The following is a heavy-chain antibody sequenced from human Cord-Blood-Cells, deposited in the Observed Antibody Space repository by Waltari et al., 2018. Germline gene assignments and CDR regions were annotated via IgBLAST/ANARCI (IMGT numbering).Heavy chain of an antibody. CDR2: ISSSSSTI. CDR1: GFTCSIYS. Sequence: EVQLVESAGGLVQPGGSLRLSCVACGFTCSIYSLNWVRQPPGKGLEWVSYISSSSSTIYYADSVKGRFTISRDNAKNSLYLQMNSLRDEDTAVYYCARDICTNGVCYDAFDIWGQGTMVTVSS. J-gene: IGHJ3*02. CDR3: ARDICTNGVCYDAFDI. D-gene: IGHD2-8*01. V-gene: IGHV3-48*02.